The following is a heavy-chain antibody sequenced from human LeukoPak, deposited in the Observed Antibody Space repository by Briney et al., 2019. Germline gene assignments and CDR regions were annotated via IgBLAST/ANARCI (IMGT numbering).Heavy chain of an antibody. CDR3: ARQIRFLEWLG. CDR2: IYYSGST. J-gene: IGHJ4*02. CDR1: GGSISSSSYY. D-gene: IGHD3-3*01. Sequence: SETLSLTCTVSGGSISSSSYYWGWIRQPPGKGLEWIGSIYYSGSTYYNPSLKSRVTISVDTSKNQFPLKLSSVTAADTAVYYCARQIRFLEWLGWGQGTLVTVSS. V-gene: IGHV4-39*01.